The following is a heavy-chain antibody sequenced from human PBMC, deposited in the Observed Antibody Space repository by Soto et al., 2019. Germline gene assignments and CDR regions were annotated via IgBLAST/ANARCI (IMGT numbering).Heavy chain of an antibody. D-gene: IGHD3-10*02. Sequence: SVKVSCKASGGTFRSYAISWVRQAPGQGLEWMGGIIPIFGTANYAQKFQGRVTITADESTSTAYMELSSLRSEDTAVYFCARSDYYVAQQVFQHWGQGTLVTVSS. CDR3: ARSDYYVAQQVFQH. CDR2: IIPIFGTA. V-gene: IGHV1-69*13. J-gene: IGHJ1*01. CDR1: GGTFRSYA.